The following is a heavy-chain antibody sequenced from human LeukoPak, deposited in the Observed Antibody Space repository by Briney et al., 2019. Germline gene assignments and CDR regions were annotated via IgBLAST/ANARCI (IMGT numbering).Heavy chain of an antibody. CDR3: ARGILYYYGSGSYYYYYYGMDV. J-gene: IGHJ6*02. D-gene: IGHD3-10*01. CDR2: IYYSGST. CDR1: GGSVSSGSYY. Sequence: SETLSLTCTVSGGSVSSGSYYWSWIRQPPGKGLEWIVYIYYSGSTNYNPSLKSRVTISVDTSKNQFSLKLSSVTAADTAVYYCARGILYYYGSGSYYYYYYGMDVWGQGTTVTVSS. V-gene: IGHV4-61*01.